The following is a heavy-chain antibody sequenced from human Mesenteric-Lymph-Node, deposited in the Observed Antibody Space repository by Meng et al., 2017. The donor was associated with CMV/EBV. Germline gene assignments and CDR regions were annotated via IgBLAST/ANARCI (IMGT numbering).Heavy chain of an antibody. CDR1: GGSFTGNY. CDR3: ARGRLVASGREDY. J-gene: IGHJ4*02. CDR2: VNHSGRT. D-gene: IGHD2-15*01. V-gene: IGHV4-34*01. Sequence: CAVYGGSFTGNYWTWIRQPPGRGLEWIGEVNHSGRTNYNPSLKSRVTISVDTSKNQFSLKLSSVTAADTAVYYCARGRLVASGREDYWGQGTLVTVSS.